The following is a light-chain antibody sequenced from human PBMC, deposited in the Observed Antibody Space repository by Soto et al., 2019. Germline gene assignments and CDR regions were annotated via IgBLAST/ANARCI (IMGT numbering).Light chain of an antibody. J-gene: IGLJ1*01. CDR1: SSNIGNNY. CDR2: DNN. Sequence: QSVLTQPPSVSAAPGQKVTISCSGSSSNIGNNYVSWYQQLPGTAPKLLIYDNNKRPSGIPDRFSGSKSGTSATLGITGLQTVDEADYYFGTWDSSLSAYVFGTGTKLTVL. V-gene: IGLV1-51*01. CDR3: GTWDSSLSAYV.